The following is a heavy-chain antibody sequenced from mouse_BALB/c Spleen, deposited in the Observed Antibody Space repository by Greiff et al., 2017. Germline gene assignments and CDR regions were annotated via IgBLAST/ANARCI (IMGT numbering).Heavy chain of an antibody. Sequence: QVQLKQPGAELVKPGASVKMSCKASGYTFTSYNMHWVKQTPGQGLEWIGAIYPGNGDTSYNQKFKGKATLTADKSSSTAYMQLSSLTSEDSAVYYCASYGYDWFAYWGQGTLVTVSA. CDR1: GYTFTSYN. V-gene: IGHV1-12*01. CDR3: ASYGYDWFAY. CDR2: IYPGNGDT. J-gene: IGHJ3*01. D-gene: IGHD2-2*01.